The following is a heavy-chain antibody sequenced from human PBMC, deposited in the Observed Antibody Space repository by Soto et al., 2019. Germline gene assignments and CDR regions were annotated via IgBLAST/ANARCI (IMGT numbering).Heavy chain of an antibody. CDR1: GGSISSSSYY. Sequence: SETLSLTCTVSGGSISSSSYYWGWIRQPPGKGLEWIGSIYYSGSTYYNPSLKSRVTISVDTSKNQFSLKLSSVTAADTAVYYCARLSIGGVDYDFWSGSYYFDYWGQGTLVTVSS. V-gene: IGHV4-39*01. CDR2: IYYSGST. J-gene: IGHJ4*02. D-gene: IGHD3-3*01. CDR3: ARLSIGGVDYDFWSGSYYFDY.